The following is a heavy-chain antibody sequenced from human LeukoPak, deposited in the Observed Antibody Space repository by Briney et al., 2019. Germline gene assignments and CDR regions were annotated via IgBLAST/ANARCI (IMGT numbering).Heavy chain of an antibody. Sequence: ASVKVSCKASGYTFTSYDINWVRQATGQGLEWMGWMNPNSGNTGYAQKFQGRVTITRNTSISTAYMELSSLRSEDTAVYYCARVVVVVPAAKFWFDPWGQGTLVTVSS. CDR3: ARVVVVVPAAKFWFDP. J-gene: IGHJ5*02. V-gene: IGHV1-8*03. CDR2: MNPNSGNT. D-gene: IGHD2-2*01. CDR1: GYTFTSYD.